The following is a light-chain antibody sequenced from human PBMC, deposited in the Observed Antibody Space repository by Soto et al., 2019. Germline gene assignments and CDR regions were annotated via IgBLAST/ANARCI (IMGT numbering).Light chain of an antibody. Sequence: DIVMTQSPDSLAVSLGERATINCKSSQSVLYSSNNKNFLAWYQQKPGQPPKLLIYWASTRESGVPDRFRGSESGTDFTLTISSLQAEDVAVYYCQQHYSTPHTFGQGTKLEIK. CDR3: QQHYSTPHT. V-gene: IGKV4-1*01. J-gene: IGKJ2*01. CDR2: WAS. CDR1: QSVLYSSNNKNF.